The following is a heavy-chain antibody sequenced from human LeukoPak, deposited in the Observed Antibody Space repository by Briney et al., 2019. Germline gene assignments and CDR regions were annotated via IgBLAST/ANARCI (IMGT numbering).Heavy chain of an antibody. J-gene: IGHJ3*02. CDR2: ISYDGSNK. CDR3: ARRPDYGDYPDAFDI. Sequence: PGGSLRLSCAASGFTFSSYAMHWVRQAPGKGLEWVAVISYDGSNKYYADSVKGRFTISRDNSKNTLYLQMNSPRAEDTAVYYCARRPDYGDYPDAFDIWGQGTMVTVSS. CDR1: GFTFSSYA. V-gene: IGHV3-30-3*01. D-gene: IGHD4-17*01.